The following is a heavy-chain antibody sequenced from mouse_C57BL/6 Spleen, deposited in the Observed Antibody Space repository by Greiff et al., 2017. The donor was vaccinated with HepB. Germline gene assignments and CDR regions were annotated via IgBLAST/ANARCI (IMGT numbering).Heavy chain of an antibody. V-gene: IGHV14-2*01. CDR2: IDPEDGET. CDR3: ARYGSSPFDY. D-gene: IGHD1-1*01. J-gene: IGHJ2*01. Sequence: EVHLVESGAELVKPGASVKLSCTASGFNIKDYYMHWVKQRTEQGLEWIGRIDPEDGETKYAPKFPGKATITADTSSNTAYLQLSSLTSEDTAVYYCARYGSSPFDYWGQGTTLTVSS. CDR1: GFNIKDYY.